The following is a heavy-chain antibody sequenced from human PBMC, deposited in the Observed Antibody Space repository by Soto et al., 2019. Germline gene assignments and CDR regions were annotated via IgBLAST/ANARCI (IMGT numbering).Heavy chain of an antibody. V-gene: IGHV3-21*01. D-gene: IGHD6-13*01. Sequence: LRLSCAASGFTFSSYSMNWVRQAPGKGLEWVSSISSSSSYIYYADSVKGRFTISRNNAKNSLYLQMNSLRAEDTAVYYCARDRRRSSWSNLYYFDYWGQGTLVTVSS. CDR1: GFTFSSYS. J-gene: IGHJ4*02. CDR2: ISSSSSYI. CDR3: ARDRRRSSWSNLYYFDY.